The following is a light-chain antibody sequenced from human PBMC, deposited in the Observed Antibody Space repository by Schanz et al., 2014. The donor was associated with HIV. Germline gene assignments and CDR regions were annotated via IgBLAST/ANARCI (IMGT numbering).Light chain of an antibody. CDR3: SSYTSSSPWV. CDR1: SSDVGSYNL. CDR2: DVS. V-gene: IGLV2-14*02. J-gene: IGLJ3*02. Sequence: QSVLTQPASVSGSPGQSITISCTGTSSDVGSYNLVSWYQQHPGKAPKLMIYDVSNRPSGVSNRFSGSKSGNTASLTISGLQVEDEADYYCSSYTSSSPWVFGGGTKLTVL.